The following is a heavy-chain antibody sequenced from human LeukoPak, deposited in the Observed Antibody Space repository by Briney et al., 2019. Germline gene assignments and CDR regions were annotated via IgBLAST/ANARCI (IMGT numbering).Heavy chain of an antibody. Sequence: ASVKVSCKASGYTFTSYAMHWVRQAPGQGLEWMGIINPSGGSTSYAQKFQGRVTMTRDTSTSTVYMELSSLRSEDTAVYYCARRKVVVVPAAISRNYYYYYMDVWGKGTTVTVSS. D-gene: IGHD2-2*02. V-gene: IGHV1-46*01. CDR2: INPSGGST. J-gene: IGHJ6*03. CDR1: GYTFTSYA. CDR3: ARRKVVVVPAAISRNYYYYYMDV.